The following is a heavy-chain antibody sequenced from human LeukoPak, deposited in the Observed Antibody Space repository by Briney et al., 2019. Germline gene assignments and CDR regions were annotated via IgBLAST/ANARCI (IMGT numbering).Heavy chain of an antibody. CDR3: ARVKDYYYYYGMDV. CDR1: GYTFTGYD. Sequence: ASMKVSCKASGYTFTGYDINWVRQATGQGLEWMGWMNPNGGNTGYAQKFQGRVTITRNTSISTAYMELSSLRSEDTAVYYCARVKDYYYYYGMDVWGQGTTVTVSS. V-gene: IGHV1-8*03. J-gene: IGHJ6*02. CDR2: MNPNGGNT.